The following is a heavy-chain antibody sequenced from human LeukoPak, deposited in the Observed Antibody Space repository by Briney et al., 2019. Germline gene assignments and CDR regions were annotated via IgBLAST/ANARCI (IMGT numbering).Heavy chain of an antibody. D-gene: IGHD6-19*01. Sequence: PSETLSLTCTVSGGSISSSSYYWGWIRQPPGKGLEWIGSIYYSGSTYYNPSLKSRVTISVDTSKNQFSLKLSSVTAADTAVYYCARDSGYSSGWSDYWGQGTLVTVSS. CDR2: IYYSGST. CDR3: ARDSGYSSGWSDY. V-gene: IGHV4-39*07. J-gene: IGHJ4*02. CDR1: GGSISSSSYY.